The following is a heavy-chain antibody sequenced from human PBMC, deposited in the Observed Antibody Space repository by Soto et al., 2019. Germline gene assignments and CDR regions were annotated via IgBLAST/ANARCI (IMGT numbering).Heavy chain of an antibody. CDR3: TRGPRPISTGTGAY. CDR2: IYNDGTYS. Sequence: GGSLRLSCAASGFILKMYWMHWVRQSPGKGLVWISRIYNDGTYSDYADSVRGRFTISRDNANDTLYLQMNNLRAEDSGLYYCTRGPRPISTGTGAYWGQGTQVTVSS. CDR1: GFILKMYW. V-gene: IGHV3-74*01. D-gene: IGHD3-10*01. J-gene: IGHJ4*02.